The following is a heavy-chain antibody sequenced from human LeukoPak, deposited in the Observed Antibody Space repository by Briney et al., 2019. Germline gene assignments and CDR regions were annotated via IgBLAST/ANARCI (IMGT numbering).Heavy chain of an antibody. D-gene: IGHD1-1*01. CDR3: ARVDWTLDY. CDR1: GYAISSGYH. Sequence: SETLSLTCDVSGYAISSGYHWGWIRQPPGKGLEWIGSIYRSGVTYYDPSLKSRVTISVDTSKNQFSLRLSSVTAADTAVYYCARVDWTLDYWGQGTLATVSS. J-gene: IGHJ4*02. V-gene: IGHV4-38-2*01. CDR2: IYRSGVT.